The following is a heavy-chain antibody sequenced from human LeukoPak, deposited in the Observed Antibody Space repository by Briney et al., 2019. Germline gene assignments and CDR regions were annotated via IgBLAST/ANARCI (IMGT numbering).Heavy chain of an antibody. CDR3: ARGVTAAGPYWYFDL. CDR1: GGSFSGYY. V-gene: IGHV4-59*10. CDR2: IYTTGST. D-gene: IGHD6-13*01. Sequence: QTSEALSLTCAVYGGSFSGYYWSWIRQPPGKGLEWIGRIYTTGSTNYNPSLKSRVTIFMDTSKNQVSLKVSSVTAADTAVYYCARGVTAAGPYWYFDLWGRGTLVTVSS. J-gene: IGHJ2*01.